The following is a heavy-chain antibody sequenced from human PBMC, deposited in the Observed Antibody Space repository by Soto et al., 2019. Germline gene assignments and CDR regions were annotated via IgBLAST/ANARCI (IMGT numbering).Heavy chain of an antibody. D-gene: IGHD2-15*01. CDR3: ARDRGWYYFDY. CDR2: IYSGGST. V-gene: IGHV3-53*01. J-gene: IGHJ4*02. CDR1: GFTFSSYA. Sequence: SLRLSCAASGFTFSSYAMSWVRQAPGKGLEWVSVIYSGGSTYYADSVKGRFTISRDNSKNTLYLQMNSLRAEDTAVYYCARDRGWYYFDYWGQGTLVTVSS.